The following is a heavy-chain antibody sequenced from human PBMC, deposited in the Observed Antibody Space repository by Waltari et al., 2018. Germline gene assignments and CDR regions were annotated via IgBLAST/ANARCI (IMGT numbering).Heavy chain of an antibody. CDR1: GDSVTSANW. Sequence: QLQESGLGLVNPSGTLYCSCASSGDSVTSANWWSWVRQSPRRGLGWLGQVHSTGKPNYSPSFASRVTMSLDASNNQVARKVTSATAADTAVYYCARDRGRGLYLDVWGPGTLVTVSP. J-gene: IGHJ4*02. CDR3: ARDRGRGLYLDV. D-gene: IGHD2-15*01. CDR2: VHSTGKP. V-gene: IGHV4-4*02.